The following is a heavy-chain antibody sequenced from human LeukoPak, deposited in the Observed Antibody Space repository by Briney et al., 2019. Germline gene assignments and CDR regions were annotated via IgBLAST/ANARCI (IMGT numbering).Heavy chain of an antibody. D-gene: IGHD1-14*01. CDR2: ISFDGSDQ. CDR1: GFTFSNYA. J-gene: IGHJ5*02. Sequence: PGGSLRLSCAASGFTFSNYAMHWVRQAPGKGLEWVAVISFDGSDQYYADSVRGRFTISRDNSKSTLYLQMSSLRVEDTAVYFCAKVFVLMRGTPENWFDPWGQGTLVTVSS. CDR3: AKVFVLMRGTPENWFDP. V-gene: IGHV3-30*18.